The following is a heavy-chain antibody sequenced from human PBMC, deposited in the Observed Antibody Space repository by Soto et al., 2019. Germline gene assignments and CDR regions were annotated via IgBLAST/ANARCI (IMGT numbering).Heavy chain of an antibody. D-gene: IGHD6-13*01. CDR1: GGTFSSYA. J-gene: IGHJ6*02. Sequence: ASVKVSCKASGGTFSSYAISWVRQAPGQGLEWMGGIIPIFGTANYAQKFQGRVTITADESTSTAYMELSSLRSEDTAVYYCRGQLVRGYYYYGTDVWGQGTTVTVSS. CDR2: IIPIFGTA. V-gene: IGHV1-69*13. CDR3: RGQLVRGYYYYGTDV.